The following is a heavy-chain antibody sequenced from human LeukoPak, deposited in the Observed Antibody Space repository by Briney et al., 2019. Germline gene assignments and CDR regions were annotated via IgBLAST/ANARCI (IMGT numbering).Heavy chain of an antibody. CDR1: GYSISSGYY. V-gene: IGHV4-38-2*01. CDR3: ARGHVVVPARALCFDY. CDR2: IYHSGST. J-gene: IGHJ4*01. D-gene: IGHD2-2*01. Sequence: SETLSLTCAVSGYSISSGYYWGWIRQPPGKGLEWIGSIYHSGSTYHNPSLKSRLIISLDTSKNQFSLKVNSVSAADTAVYYCARGHVVVPARALCFDYWGHGTLVTVSS.